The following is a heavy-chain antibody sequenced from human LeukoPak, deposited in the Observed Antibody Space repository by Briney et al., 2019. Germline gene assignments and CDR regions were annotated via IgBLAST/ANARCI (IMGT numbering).Heavy chain of an antibody. V-gene: IGHV3-21*01. Sequence: PGGSLRLSCAASGFTFSSYSMNWVRQAPGKGLEWVSSISSSSSYIYYADSVKGRFTISRDNAKNSLYLQMNSLRAEDTAVYYCARAVAGTRFDYWGRGTLVSVS. CDR1: GFTFSSYS. CDR2: ISSSSSYI. CDR3: ARAVAGTRFDY. J-gene: IGHJ4*02. D-gene: IGHD6-19*01.